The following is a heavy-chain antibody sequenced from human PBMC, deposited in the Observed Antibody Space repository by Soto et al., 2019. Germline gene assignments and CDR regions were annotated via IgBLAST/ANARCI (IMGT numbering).Heavy chain of an antibody. CDR1: GYTFTSYY. D-gene: IGHD3-10*01. CDR2: INPSGGST. Sequence: ASVKVSCKASGYTFTSYYMHWVRQAPGQGLEWMGIINPSGGSTSYAQKFQGRVTMTRDTSTSTVYMELSSLRSEDTAVYYCARELRFGVTMVHYYYYYGMDVWGQGTTVTVPS. J-gene: IGHJ6*02. V-gene: IGHV1-46*01. CDR3: ARELRFGVTMVHYYYYYGMDV.